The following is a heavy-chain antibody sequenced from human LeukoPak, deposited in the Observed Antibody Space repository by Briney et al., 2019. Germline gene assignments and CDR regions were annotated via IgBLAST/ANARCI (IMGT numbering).Heavy chain of an antibody. D-gene: IGHD3-22*01. Sequence: GGSLRLSCAASGFTVSSNYMSWVRQAPGKGLEWVSVIYSGGSTYYADSVRGRFTISRDNSKNTLYLQMNSLRAEDTAVYYCARDFGSSGYYLDYWGQGTLVTVPS. J-gene: IGHJ4*02. CDR3: ARDFGSSGYYLDY. CDR2: IYSGGST. CDR1: GFTVSSNY. V-gene: IGHV3-53*01.